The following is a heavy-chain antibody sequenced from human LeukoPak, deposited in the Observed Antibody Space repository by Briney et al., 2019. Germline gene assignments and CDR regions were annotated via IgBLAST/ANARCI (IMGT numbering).Heavy chain of an antibody. V-gene: IGHV1-18*01. Sequence: ASVKVSCKASGYTFTSYGISWVRQAPGQGLEWMGWISAYNGNTNYAQKLRGRVTMTTDTSTSTAYMELRSLRSDDTAVYYCARGWDYYGSGGAYYFDYWGQGTLVTVSS. D-gene: IGHD3-10*01. CDR2: ISAYNGNT. CDR3: ARGWDYYGSGGAYYFDY. CDR1: GYTFTSYG. J-gene: IGHJ4*02.